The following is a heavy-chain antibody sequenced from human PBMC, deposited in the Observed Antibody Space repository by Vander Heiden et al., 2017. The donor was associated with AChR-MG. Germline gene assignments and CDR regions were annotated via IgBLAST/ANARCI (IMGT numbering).Heavy chain of an antibody. CDR3: AREGGQQQLLVDF. CDR1: GYTFTSFQ. D-gene: IGHD6-13*01. V-gene: IGHV1-46*01. CDR2: INPSGDST. Sequence: QVQLVQSGAEVKKPGASVKVSCKASGYTFTSFQIHWVRQAPGQGLEWVAIINPSGDSTYYAQKFQGRVTVTRDTSTSTVYMELSSLRSDDTAIYYCAREGGQQQLLVDFWGQGTLVTVSS. J-gene: IGHJ4*02.